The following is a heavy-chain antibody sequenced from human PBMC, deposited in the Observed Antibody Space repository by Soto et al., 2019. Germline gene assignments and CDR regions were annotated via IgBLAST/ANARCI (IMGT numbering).Heavy chain of an antibody. CDR3: ANLDYYDSSGYYRLFDY. J-gene: IGHJ4*02. D-gene: IGHD3-22*01. CDR2: ISGSGGST. CDR1: GFTFSSYA. Sequence: EVQLLESGGGLVQPGGSLRLSCAASGFTFSSYAMSWVRQAPGKGLEWVSAISGSGGSTYYADSVKGRFTISRDNSKNTLYLQMNSLGAEDTAVYYCANLDYYDSSGYYRLFDYWGQGTLVTVSS. V-gene: IGHV3-23*01.